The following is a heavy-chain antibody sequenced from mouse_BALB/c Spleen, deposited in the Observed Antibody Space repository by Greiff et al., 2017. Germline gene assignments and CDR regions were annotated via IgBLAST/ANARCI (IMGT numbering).Heavy chain of an antibody. D-gene: IGHD3-3*01. J-gene: IGHJ3*01. Sequence: DVKLVESGGGLVQPGGSRKLSCAASGFTFSSFGMHWVRQAPEKGLEWVAYISSGSSTIYYADTVKGRFTISRDNPKNTLFLQMTSLRSEDMAMYYCARSSGTGAWFAYWGQGTLVTVSA. CDR2: ISSGSSTI. CDR3: ARSSGTGAWFAY. V-gene: IGHV5-17*02. CDR1: GFTFSSFG.